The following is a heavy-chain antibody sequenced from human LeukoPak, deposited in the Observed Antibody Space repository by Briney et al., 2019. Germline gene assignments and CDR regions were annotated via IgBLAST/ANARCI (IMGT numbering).Heavy chain of an antibody. CDR2: IYYSGST. CDR1: GGSISSGGYY. D-gene: IGHD6-13*01. Sequence: SETLPLTCTVSGGSISSGGYYWSWIRQHPGEGLEWIGYIYYSGSTYYNPSLKSRVTISVDTSKNQFSLKLSSVTAADTAVYYCARGDSSWYYNFDYWGQGTLVTVSS. CDR3: ARGDSSWYYNFDY. J-gene: IGHJ4*02. V-gene: IGHV4-31*03.